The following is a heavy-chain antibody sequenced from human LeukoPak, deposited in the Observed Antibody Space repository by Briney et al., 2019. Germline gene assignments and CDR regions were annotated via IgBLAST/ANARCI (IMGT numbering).Heavy chain of an antibody. CDR1: GFTFSSYA. Sequence: PGGSLRLSCAASGFTFSSYAMSWVRQAPGKGLEWVSVIYSGDSTYYADSVKGRFTISRDISKNTLYLQMNSLRAEDTAVYYCAREPDTFDIWGQGTMVTVSS. V-gene: IGHV3-66*01. CDR3: AREPDTFDI. CDR2: IYSGDST. D-gene: IGHD2-2*01. J-gene: IGHJ3*02.